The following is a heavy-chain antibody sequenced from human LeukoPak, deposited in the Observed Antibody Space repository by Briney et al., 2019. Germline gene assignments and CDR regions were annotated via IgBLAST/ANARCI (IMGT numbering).Heavy chain of an antibody. V-gene: IGHV1-69*05. CDR3: ARDRGTLGYYYGSGSYPFDY. D-gene: IGHD3-10*01. J-gene: IGHJ4*02. CDR2: IIPIFGTA. CDR1: GGTFSNYA. Sequence: SVKVSCKASGGTFSNYAINWVRQAPGQGLEWMGGIIPIFGTANYAQKFQSRLTITTDESTCTAYMELSSLRSEDTAVYYCARDRGTLGYYYGSGSYPFDYWGQGTLVTVSS.